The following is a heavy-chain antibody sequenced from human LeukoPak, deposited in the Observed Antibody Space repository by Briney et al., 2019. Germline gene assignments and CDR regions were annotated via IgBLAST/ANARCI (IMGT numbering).Heavy chain of an antibody. CDR3: ARDQSEPRGSSFDY. V-gene: IGHV3-21*01. CDR2: ISSSSSYI. D-gene: IGHD6-6*01. Sequence: GGSLRLSCAASGFTFSYYAMTWVRQAPGKGLEWVSSISSSSSYIYYADSVKGRFTISRDNAKNSLYLQMNSLRAEGTAVYYCARDQSEPRGSSFDYWGQGTLDTVSS. J-gene: IGHJ4*02. CDR1: GFTFSYYA.